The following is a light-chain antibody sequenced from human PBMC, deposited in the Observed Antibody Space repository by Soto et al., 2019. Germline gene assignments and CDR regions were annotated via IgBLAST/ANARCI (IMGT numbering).Light chain of an antibody. J-gene: IGKJ1*01. CDR1: QGVSSSD. CDR2: GAS. V-gene: IGKV3D-7*01. CDR3: QQDYNLRT. Sequence: ETVMTQSPATLSVSPGERATLSCRASQGVSSSDLTWYQQTPGQAPRLLIYGASTRATGIPARFSGSGSGTDFTLTISSLQPEDFAVYYCQQDYNLRTFGQGTKVDIK.